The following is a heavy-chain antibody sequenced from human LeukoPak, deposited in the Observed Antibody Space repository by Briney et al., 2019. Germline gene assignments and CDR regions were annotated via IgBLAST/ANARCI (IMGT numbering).Heavy chain of an antibody. CDR3: ARHWGIAAAEPSYFDL. J-gene: IGHJ2*01. V-gene: IGHV4-59*08. CDR1: GGSISSYY. Sequence: SETLSLTCTVSGGSISSYYWSRIRQPPGKGLEWIGYIYYSGSTNYNPSLKSRVTISVDTSKNQFSLKLSSVTAADTAVYYCARHWGIAAAEPSYFDLWGRGTLVTVSS. CDR2: IYYSGST. D-gene: IGHD6-13*01.